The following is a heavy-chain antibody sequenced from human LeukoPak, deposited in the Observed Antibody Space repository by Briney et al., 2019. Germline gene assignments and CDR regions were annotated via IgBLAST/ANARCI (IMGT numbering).Heavy chain of an antibody. J-gene: IGHJ4*02. CDR1: GFTFSSYR. CDR3: AASYGSGSYYCDY. CDR2: ISSSSSTT. Sequence: GGSLRLSCAASGFTFSSYRMNWVRQAPGKGLEWVSYISSSSSTTYYADSVKGRFTISRDNSKNTLYLQMNSLRAEDTAVYYCAASYGSGSYYCDYWGQGTLVTVSS. D-gene: IGHD3-10*01. V-gene: IGHV3-48*01.